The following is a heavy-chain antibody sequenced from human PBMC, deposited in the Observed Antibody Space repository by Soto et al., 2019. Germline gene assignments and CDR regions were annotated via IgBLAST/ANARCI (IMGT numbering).Heavy chain of an antibody. CDR2: ISAYNGNT. D-gene: IGHD6-19*01. V-gene: IGHV1-18*01. Sequence: QVKLVQSGAEVKKPGASVKVSCKASGYTFTSYGISWVRQAPGQGLEWTGWISAYNGNTNYAQKLQGRVTMNTDTSTSTAYMELRSLRSDDTAVYYCAGSVGYSSGWWSNNWFDPWGQGNLVTVSS. J-gene: IGHJ5*02. CDR1: GYTFTSYG. CDR3: AGSVGYSSGWWSNNWFDP.